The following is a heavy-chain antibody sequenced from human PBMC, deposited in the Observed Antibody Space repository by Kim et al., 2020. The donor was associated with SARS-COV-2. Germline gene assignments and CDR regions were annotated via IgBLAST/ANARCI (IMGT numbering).Heavy chain of an antibody. CDR3: AKDESLASSSWYSYYYYGMDV. CDR2: ISYDGSNK. CDR1: GFTFSSYG. J-gene: IGHJ6*02. D-gene: IGHD6-13*01. V-gene: IGHV3-30*18. Sequence: GGSLRRSCAASGFTFSSYGMHWVRQAPGKGLEWVAVISYDGSNKYYADSVKGRFTISRDNSKNTLYLQMNSLRAEDTAVYYCAKDESLASSSWYSYYYYGMDVWGQGTTVTVSS.